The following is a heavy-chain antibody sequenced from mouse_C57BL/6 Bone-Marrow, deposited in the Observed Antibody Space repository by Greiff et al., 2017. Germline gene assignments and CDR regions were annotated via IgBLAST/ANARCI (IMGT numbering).Heavy chain of an antibody. D-gene: IGHD4-1*01. V-gene: IGHV1-26*01. J-gene: IGHJ2*01. CDR1: GYTFTDYY. CDR2: INPNNGGT. CDR3: ARGNWEDFDY. Sequence: EVQLHQSGPELVKPGASVKLSCKASGYTFTDYYMNWVKQSPGKSLEWIGVINPNNGGTSYNQKFKGKATLTVDKSSSTAYMELRSLTSEDSAVYYCARGNWEDFDYWGQGTALTVSS.